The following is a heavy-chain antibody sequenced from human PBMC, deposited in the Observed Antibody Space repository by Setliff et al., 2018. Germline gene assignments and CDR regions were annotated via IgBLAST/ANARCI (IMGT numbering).Heavy chain of an antibody. CDR2: IYYSGST. Sequence: PSETLSLTCTVSGDSISSSSYYWGWIRQPPGKGLEWIGCIYYSGSTYYNPSLKSRVTISVDTSKNQFSLKLSSVTAADTAVYYCASWYYDFWSGYYIPGYFDYWGQGTLVTVSS. CDR1: GDSISSSSYY. V-gene: IGHV4-39*01. D-gene: IGHD3-3*01. J-gene: IGHJ4*02. CDR3: ASWYYDFWSGYYIPGYFDY.